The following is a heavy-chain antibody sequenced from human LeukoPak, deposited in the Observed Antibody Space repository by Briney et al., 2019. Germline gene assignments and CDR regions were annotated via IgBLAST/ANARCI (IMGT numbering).Heavy chain of an antibody. J-gene: IGHJ4*02. CDR1: GFTFSNYL. V-gene: IGHV3-7*05. D-gene: IGHD6-13*01. Sequence: GGSLRLSCAASGFTFSNYLMSWVRQAPGKGLEWVANIKHDGSEKYYVDSVKGRFTISRDKAKNSLCLQMNRLRAEDTAVYYCARDESYSSDYWGQETLVTVSS. CDR2: IKHDGSEK. CDR3: ARDESYSSDY.